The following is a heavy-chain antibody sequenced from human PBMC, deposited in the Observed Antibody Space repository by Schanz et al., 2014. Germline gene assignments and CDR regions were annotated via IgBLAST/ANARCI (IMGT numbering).Heavy chain of an antibody. J-gene: IGHJ4*02. D-gene: IGHD6-19*01. CDR2: ISSGGGST. Sequence: EVQLLESGGGLVQPGGSLKLSCAASGLIFSNYVMSWVRQAPGKGLEWVSSISSGGGSTYYADSVKGRFTISRDNSKNTLYLQMNSLRVEDTAVYYCAASSGWHPSTDYWGQGTLVNVSS. CDR3: AASSGWHPSTDY. V-gene: IGHV3-23*01. CDR1: GLIFSNYV.